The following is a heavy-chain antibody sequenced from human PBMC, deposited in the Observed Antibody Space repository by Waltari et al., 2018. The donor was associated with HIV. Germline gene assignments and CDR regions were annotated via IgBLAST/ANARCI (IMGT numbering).Heavy chain of an antibody. D-gene: IGHD1-26*01. CDR1: GFDFRHFA. J-gene: IGHJ4*02. CDR3: AMERAYLYLLDY. Sequence: EIQLVDSGGDLVQPGQSLRLSCQTSGFDFRHFALPWFRQAPGKGLGFVPRIVGGAYGPTADYAASVKGSFTIAREDWRGTAHFQINSLKSEDTAVYFCAMERAYLYLLDYWSQGTLVTVSS. V-gene: IGHV3-49*03. CDR2: IVGGAYGPTA.